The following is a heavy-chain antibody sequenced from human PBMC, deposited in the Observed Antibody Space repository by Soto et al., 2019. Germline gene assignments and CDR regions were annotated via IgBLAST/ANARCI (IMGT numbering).Heavy chain of an antibody. Sequence: GGSLRLSCVASGFTFSNAWMSWVRQAPGKGLEWVGRIKSKTDGGTTDYAAPVKGRFTISRDDSKNTLYLQMNSLKTEDTAVYYCTTDQGPSSRWYRLGDYYYGMDVWGQGTTVTVSS. J-gene: IGHJ6*02. CDR1: GFTFSNAW. D-gene: IGHD6-13*01. CDR3: TTDQGPSSRWYRLGDYYYGMDV. V-gene: IGHV3-15*01. CDR2: IKSKTDGGTT.